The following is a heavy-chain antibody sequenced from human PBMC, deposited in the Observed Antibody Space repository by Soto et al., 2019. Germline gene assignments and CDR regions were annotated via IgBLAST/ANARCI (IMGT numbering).Heavy chain of an antibody. J-gene: IGHJ6*03. CDR2: MSWNSGSI. CDR1: GFTFDDYA. V-gene: IGHV3-9*01. D-gene: IGHD2-15*01. Sequence: GGSLRLSGAASGFTFDDYAMHWVRQARGKGREWVAGMSWNSGSIGYADSVKGRFTISRGNAKTSLYLQITRLRAEDTALYYCAKGACQDIVVVVAAATYDYMDVWGRGTPVTVSS. CDR3: AKGACQDIVVVVAAATYDYMDV.